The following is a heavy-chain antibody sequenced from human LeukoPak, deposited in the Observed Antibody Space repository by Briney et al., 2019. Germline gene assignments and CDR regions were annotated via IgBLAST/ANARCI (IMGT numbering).Heavy chain of an antibody. J-gene: IGHJ3*02. V-gene: IGHV4-4*09. CDR3: ARHGKGGSYYYAFEI. CDR2: TYASGGT. Sequence: PSDTLSLTCTVSGGSIYTYYWSCIRQPPGKGLEWIGYTYASGGTQYNPSLESRVTISVETSKNQFSLNLGSVTAADTAVFYCARHGKGGSYYYAFEIWGQGTVVTVSS. CDR1: GGSIYTYY. D-gene: IGHD1-26*01.